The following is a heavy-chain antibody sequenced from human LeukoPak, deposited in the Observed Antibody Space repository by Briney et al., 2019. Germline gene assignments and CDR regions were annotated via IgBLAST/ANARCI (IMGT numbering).Heavy chain of an antibody. V-gene: IGHV3-23*01. J-gene: IGHJ4*02. Sequence: GGSLRLSCAASGFTFSSYAMSWVRQAPGKGLEWVSAISGSGDSTYYADSVKGRFTISRDNSKNTLYLQMNSLRVEDTAVYYCAKDIFITMVRGVIHRWGQGTLVTVSS. D-gene: IGHD3-10*01. CDR1: GFTFSSYA. CDR2: ISGSGDST. CDR3: AKDIFITMVRGVIHR.